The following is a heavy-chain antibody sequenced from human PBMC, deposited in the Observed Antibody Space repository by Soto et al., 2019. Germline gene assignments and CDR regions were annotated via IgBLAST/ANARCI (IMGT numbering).Heavy chain of an antibody. V-gene: IGHV3-33*01. Sequence: GGSLRLSCAASGLTFSSYGMHWVRQAPGKGLEWVAVIWYDGSNKYYADSVKGRFTISRDNSKNTLYLQMNSLRAEDTAVYYCARDNEYYYDSSGSDYYYYGMDVWGQGTTVTVSS. CDR2: IWYDGSNK. D-gene: IGHD3-22*01. CDR3: ARDNEYYYDSSGSDYYYYGMDV. J-gene: IGHJ6*02. CDR1: GLTFSSYG.